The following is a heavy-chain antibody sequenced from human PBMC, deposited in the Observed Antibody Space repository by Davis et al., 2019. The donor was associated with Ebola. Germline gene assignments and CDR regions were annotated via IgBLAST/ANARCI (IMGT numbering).Heavy chain of an antibody. J-gene: IGHJ6*02. V-gene: IGHV3-30*02. CDR2: IWYDGSNK. Sequence: GESLKISCAASGFTFSSYGMHWVRQAPGKGLAWAAVIWYDGSNKYYADSVKGRFTISRDNSKNTLYLQMNSLRAEDTAVYYCAKGMYSSSTYYYGMDVWGQGTTVTVSS. CDR3: AKGMYSSSTYYYGMDV. D-gene: IGHD6-6*01. CDR1: GFTFSSYG.